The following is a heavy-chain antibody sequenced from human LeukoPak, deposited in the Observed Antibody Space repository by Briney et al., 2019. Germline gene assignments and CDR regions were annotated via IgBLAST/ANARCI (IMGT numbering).Heavy chain of an antibody. D-gene: IGHD2-2*01. J-gene: IGHJ6*03. CDR1: GGSISDYY. CDR3: ARGDFCSSSSCYLRPMDV. CDR2: IYYSGST. V-gene: IGHV4-59*01. Sequence: SETLSLTYTVSGGSISDYYWSWIRRPPGKGLEWIGYIYYSGSTTYNPSLKSRVTMSVDTAKNQFSLKLRSVTAADTAVYYCARGDFCSSSSCYLRPMDVWGKGTTVTVSS.